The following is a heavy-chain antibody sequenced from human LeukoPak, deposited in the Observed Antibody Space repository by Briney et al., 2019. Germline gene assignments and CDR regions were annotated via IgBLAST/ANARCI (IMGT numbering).Heavy chain of an antibody. CDR3: AKCSTSAYTTGWCNWIDP. D-gene: IGHD6-19*01. CDR1: GFTFTSDA. J-gene: IGHJ5*02. CDR2: TVSRGAT. V-gene: IGHV3-23*01. Sequence: GGSLRLSCVASGFTFTSDAMNWVRQAPGKGLEWVSSTVSRGATQYADSVKGRFTVSRDTSKNTLYLQMNSLRADDTAVYYCAKCSTSAYTTGWCNWIDPWGQGTLVTVSS.